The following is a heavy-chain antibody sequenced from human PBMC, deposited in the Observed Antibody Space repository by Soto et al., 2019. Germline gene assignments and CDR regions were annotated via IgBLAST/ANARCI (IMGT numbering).Heavy chain of an antibody. J-gene: IGHJ4*02. CDR3: ARELPPDY. CDR1: GFTVSSNY. Sequence: GGSLRLSCAASGFTVSSNYMSWVRQAPGKGLEWVSVIYSGGTTYYADSVKGRFTISRDNVKNTVYLQMNSLRAEDTAVYFCARELPPDYWGQGTLVTVSS. CDR2: IYSGGTT. V-gene: IGHV3-53*01. D-gene: IGHD2-15*01.